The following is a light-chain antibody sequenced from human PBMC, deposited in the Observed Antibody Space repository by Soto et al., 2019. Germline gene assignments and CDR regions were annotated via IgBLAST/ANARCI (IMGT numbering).Light chain of an antibody. CDR1: QSVSSSY. V-gene: IGKV3-20*01. CDR2: GAS. Sequence: EIVLTQSPGTLSLSPGERATLSCRASQSVSSSYLAWYQQKPGQAPRLLIYGASSRATGIPDWFSGSGSRTDFTLTISRLEPEDFAVYYCQQYGSSPLTFGGGTKVEIK. CDR3: QQYGSSPLT. J-gene: IGKJ4*01.